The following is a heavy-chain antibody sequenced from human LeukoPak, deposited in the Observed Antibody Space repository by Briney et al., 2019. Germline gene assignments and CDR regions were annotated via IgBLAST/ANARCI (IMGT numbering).Heavy chain of an antibody. CDR2: ISSSGSTT. J-gene: IGHJ6*01. Sequence: GGSLRLSCAASGFSSVTYAIDWVRQAPGKGLEWVSGISSSGSTTFYADSVKGRFTVSRDNSKNTVYLQMNGLRAEDTATYYCAKQSNDFWSGFSVPPGYGFDVWGQGSTVIVSS. D-gene: IGHD3-3*01. CDR3: AKQSNDFWSGFSVPPGYGFDV. CDR1: GFSSVTYA. V-gene: IGHV3-23*01.